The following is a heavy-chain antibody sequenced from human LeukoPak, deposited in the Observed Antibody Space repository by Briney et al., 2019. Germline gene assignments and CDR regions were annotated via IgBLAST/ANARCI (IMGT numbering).Heavy chain of an antibody. Sequence: ASVKVSCKASGYTFTSYGISWVRQAPGQGLEWMGWISAYNGNTNYAQKLQGRVTMTTDTSTSTAYMELRSLRSDDTAVYYCASSPSIAVAGPDYYYYGMDVWGQGTTVTVSS. D-gene: IGHD6-19*01. CDR3: ASSPSIAVAGPDYYYYGMDV. CDR2: ISAYNGNT. J-gene: IGHJ6*02. V-gene: IGHV1-18*01. CDR1: GYTFTSYG.